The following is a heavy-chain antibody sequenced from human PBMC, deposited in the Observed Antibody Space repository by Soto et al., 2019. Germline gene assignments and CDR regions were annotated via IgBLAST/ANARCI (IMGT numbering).Heavy chain of an antibody. J-gene: IGHJ4*02. V-gene: IGHV3-30*18. CDR2: ISYDGSNK. CDR1: GFTFSSYG. D-gene: IGHD2-15*01. CDR3: AKDSRRYCSGGSCSNFDY. Sequence: GGSLRLSCAASGFTFSSYGMHWVRQAPGKGLEWVAVISYDGSNKYYADSVKGRLTISRDNSKNTLYLQMNSLRAEDTAVYYCAKDSRRYCSGGSCSNFDYWGQGTLVTVSS.